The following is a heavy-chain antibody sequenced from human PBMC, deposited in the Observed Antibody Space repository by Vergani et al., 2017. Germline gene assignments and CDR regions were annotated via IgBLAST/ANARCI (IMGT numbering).Heavy chain of an antibody. V-gene: IGHV4-59*01. D-gene: IGHD3-22*01. CDR2: IYYSGST. CDR1: GGSISSYY. Sequence: QVQLQESGPGLVKPSETLSLTCTVSGGSISSYYWSWIRQPPGKGLEWIGYIYYSGSTNYNPSLKSRFTISVDTSKNQFPLKLSSGTAADTAVSYCAGVDDSSEGPGSVDYWGQGTLVTVSS. CDR3: AGVDDSSEGPGSVDY. J-gene: IGHJ4*02.